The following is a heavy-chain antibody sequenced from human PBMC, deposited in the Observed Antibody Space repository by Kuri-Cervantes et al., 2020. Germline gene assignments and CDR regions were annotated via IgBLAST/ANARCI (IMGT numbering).Heavy chain of an antibody. CDR1: GYTFTSYD. CDR3: ARTPKRPGYYYDSSGYYFDY. CDR2: MNPNSGNT. J-gene: IGHJ4*02. V-gene: IGHV1-8*01. D-gene: IGHD3-22*01. Sequence: ASMKVSCKASGYTFTSYDINWVRQATGQGLEWMGWMNPNSGNTGYAQKFQGRVTITADESTSTAYMEPSSLRSEDTAVYYCARTPKRPGYYYDSSGYYFDYWGQGTLVTVSS.